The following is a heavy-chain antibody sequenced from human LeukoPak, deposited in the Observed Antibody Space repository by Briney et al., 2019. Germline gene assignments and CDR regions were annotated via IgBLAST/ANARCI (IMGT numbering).Heavy chain of an antibody. CDR1: GYTFTSYG. V-gene: IGHV1-18*01. CDR3: ARDTYYYDSSGYGRGVWYFDL. J-gene: IGHJ2*01. D-gene: IGHD3-22*01. Sequence: ASVKVSCKASGYTFTSYGISWVRQAPGQGLEWMGWISAYNGNTNYAQKLQGRVTMTTDTSTSTAYMELRSLRSDDTAVYYCARDTYYYDSSGYGRGVWYFDLWGRGTLVTVSS. CDR2: ISAYNGNT.